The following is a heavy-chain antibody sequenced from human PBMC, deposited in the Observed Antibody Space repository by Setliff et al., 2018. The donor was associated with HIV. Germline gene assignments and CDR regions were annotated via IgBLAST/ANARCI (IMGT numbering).Heavy chain of an antibody. Sequence: TSETLSLTCTVSGGSISSYYWSWIRQPPGKGLEWIGYIYYSGGTNYNPSLKSRVTISVDTSKNQFSLSLRSVTAADTAVYFCARERPQSHFFDYWGQGTLVTVSS. CDR2: IYYSGGT. V-gene: IGHV4-59*01. D-gene: IGHD6-19*01. J-gene: IGHJ4*02. CDR3: ARERPQSHFFDY. CDR1: GGSISSYY.